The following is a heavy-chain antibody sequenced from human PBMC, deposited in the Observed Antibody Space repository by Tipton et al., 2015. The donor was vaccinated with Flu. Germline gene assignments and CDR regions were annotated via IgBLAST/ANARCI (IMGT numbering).Heavy chain of an antibody. CDR1: GFTFSSYE. V-gene: IGHV3-48*03. Sequence: SLRLSCAASGFTFSSYEMNWVRQAPGKGLEWVSYIRSSGTTRYYADSVKGRFTISRDNAKNSLYLQMNGLRAEDTAVYYCARRDYSNYVSDPKNWFDPWGQGILVTVSS. CDR3: ARRDYSNYVSDPKNWFDP. J-gene: IGHJ5*02. CDR2: IRSSGTTR. D-gene: IGHD4-11*01.